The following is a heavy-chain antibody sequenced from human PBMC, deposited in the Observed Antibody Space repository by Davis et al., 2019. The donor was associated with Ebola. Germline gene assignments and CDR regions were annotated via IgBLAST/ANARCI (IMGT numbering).Heavy chain of an antibody. CDR2: IRRDGSNK. J-gene: IGHJ4*02. V-gene: IGHV3-30*02. D-gene: IGHD3-22*01. CDR3: TRDFDRVRE. CDR1: GFTFSFYG. Sequence: GGSLRLSCAASGFTFSFYGMHWVRQAPGKGLEWVAFIRRDGSNKYYADSVKGRFTISRDSAKNTVYLQMNSLRVEDTAVYYCTRDFDRVREWGQGTLVTVSS.